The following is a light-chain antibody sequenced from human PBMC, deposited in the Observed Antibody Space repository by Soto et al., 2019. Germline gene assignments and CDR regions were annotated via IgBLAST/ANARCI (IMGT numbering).Light chain of an antibody. V-gene: IGKV1-12*01. J-gene: IGKJ4*01. Sequence: DIQMTQSPSSVSASVGDRVTITCRSRQGISSWLAWYQQRPEKAPQPLIYAASSLQSGVPSRFSGSGSATDFTLTISSLQPEDFATYYWQQSNSFPFAFGGGTKVVSK. CDR1: QGISSW. CDR2: AAS. CDR3: QQSNSFPFA.